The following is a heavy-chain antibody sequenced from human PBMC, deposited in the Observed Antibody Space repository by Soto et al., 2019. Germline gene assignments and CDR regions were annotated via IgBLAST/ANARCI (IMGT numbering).Heavy chain of an antibody. J-gene: IGHJ3*02. CDR1: GGSISSYY. D-gene: IGHD4-4*01. Sequence: SETLSLTCTVSGGSISSYYWSWIRQPPGKGLEWIGYIYYSGSTNYNPSLKSRVTISVDTSKNQFSLKLSSVTAADTAVYYCASYAKIQHDYSNYRRRYDAFDIWGQGTMVTVS. V-gene: IGHV4-59*01. CDR2: IYYSGST. CDR3: ASYAKIQHDYSNYRRRYDAFDI.